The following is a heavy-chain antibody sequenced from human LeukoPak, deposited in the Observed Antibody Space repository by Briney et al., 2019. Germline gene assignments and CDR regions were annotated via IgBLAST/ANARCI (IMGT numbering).Heavy chain of an antibody. CDR3: TRVGYSSGWFMNY. CDR1: GFTFGDYA. D-gene: IGHD6-19*01. CDR2: IRSKAYGGTT. Sequence: GGSLRLSCTASGFTFGDYAMSWFRQAPGKGLEWVGFIRSKAYGGTTEYAASVKGRFTISRDDSKSIAYLQMNSLKTEDTAVYYCTRVGYSSGWFMNYWGQGTLVTVPS. J-gene: IGHJ4*02. V-gene: IGHV3-49*03.